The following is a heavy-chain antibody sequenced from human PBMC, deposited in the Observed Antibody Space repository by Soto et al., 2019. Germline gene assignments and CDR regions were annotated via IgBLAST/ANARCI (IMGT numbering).Heavy chain of an antibody. CDR2: INPSGGST. CDR1: GYTFTSYY. D-gene: IGHD6-13*01. V-gene: IGHV1-46*01. J-gene: IGHJ6*02. CDR3: ARDVVAAAGLLAYYYYYGMDV. Sequence: GASVKVSCKASGYTFTSYYMHWVRQAPGQGLEWMGIINPSGGSTSYAQKFQGRVTMTRDTSTSTVYMELSSLRSEDTAVYYCARDVVAAAGLLAYYYYYGMDVWGQGTTVNVSS.